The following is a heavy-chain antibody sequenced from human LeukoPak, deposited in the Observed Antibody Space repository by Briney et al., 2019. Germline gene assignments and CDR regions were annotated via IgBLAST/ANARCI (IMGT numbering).Heavy chain of an antibody. V-gene: IGHV3-30*02. CDR2: IRYDGSNK. Sequence: QPGGSLRLSCAASGFPFSSYGMHWVRQAPGKGLQWVAFIRYDGSNKYYADSVKGRFTISRDNSRNTLYLQMNSLRAEDTAVYYCAKGGGFWSGYPMTDYYYYMDVWGKGTTVTVSS. D-gene: IGHD3-3*01. CDR3: AKGGGFWSGYPMTDYYYYMDV. J-gene: IGHJ6*03. CDR1: GFPFSSYG.